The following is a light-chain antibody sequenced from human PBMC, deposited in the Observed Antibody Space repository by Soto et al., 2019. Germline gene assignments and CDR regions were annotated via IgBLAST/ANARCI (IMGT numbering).Light chain of an antibody. CDR3: QQFDIYPLT. CDR1: QGLASSA. J-gene: IGKJ5*01. V-gene: IGKV1-13*02. CDR2: DVS. Sequence: AIQLTQPPSSLSASVGDRVTITCRASQGLASSAFAWYQQKPGKAPKLLIYDVSNLQSGFPSRFSGSRSGTNFTLTISCLQPEDFASYYCQQFDIYPLTFGQGTRLEIK.